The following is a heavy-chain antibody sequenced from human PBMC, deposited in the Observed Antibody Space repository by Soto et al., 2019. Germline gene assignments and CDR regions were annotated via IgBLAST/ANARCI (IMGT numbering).Heavy chain of an antibody. CDR2: IYYSGST. CDR1: GGSISSSSYY. V-gene: IGHV4-39*01. D-gene: IGHD4-17*01. Sequence: PSDTLSHTCTVAGGSISSSSYYGVWIRQPPANGLEWMGSIYYSGSTYYNPSLKSRVTISVDTSKNQFSLKLSSVTAADTAVYYCARGGYGGYSYYFDYWGQGTLVTVSS. J-gene: IGHJ4*02. CDR3: ARGGYGGYSYYFDY.